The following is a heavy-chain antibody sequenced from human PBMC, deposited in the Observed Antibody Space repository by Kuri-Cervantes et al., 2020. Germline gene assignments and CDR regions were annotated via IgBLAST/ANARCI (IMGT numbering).Heavy chain of an antibody. D-gene: IGHD4-17*01. CDR3: ARALNDYGRRGAFDL. CDR2: INSDGSST. CDR1: GFTFSSYW. J-gene: IGHJ3*01. V-gene: IGHV3-74*01. Sequence: GGSLRLSCAASGFTFSSYWMHWVRQAPGKGLVWVSRINSDGSSTSYAESVKGRFTISRDNAKNTLYLQMNSLRAEDTAVYYCARALNDYGRRGAFDLWGQGTMVTVSS.